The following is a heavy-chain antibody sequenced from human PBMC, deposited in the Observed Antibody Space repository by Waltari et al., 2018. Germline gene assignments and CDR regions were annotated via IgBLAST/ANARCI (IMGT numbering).Heavy chain of an antibody. CDR2: IDPEDGET. V-gene: IGHV1-69-2*01. CDR3: STRSFGVVNAFDI. Sequence: EVQLLQSGAEVEKPGSTVKISCKASAPTFTDYYIHWVQQAPGKGLVWMGLIDPEDGETVYAENFQGRVTITADRSTDTVYMELSSVRSEDTAVYYCSTRSFGVVNAFDIWGQGTMVIVSS. D-gene: IGHD3-3*01. CDR1: APTFTDYY. J-gene: IGHJ3*02.